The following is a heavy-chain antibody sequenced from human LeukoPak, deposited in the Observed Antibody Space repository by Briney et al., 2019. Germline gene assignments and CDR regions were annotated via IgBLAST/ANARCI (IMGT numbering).Heavy chain of an antibody. D-gene: IGHD3-3*01. CDR1: GFTFSSYA. Sequence: PGGSLRLSCAASGFTFSSYAMSWVRQAPGKGLEWVSAISGSGGSTYYADSVKGRFTISRDNSKNTLYLQMNSLRAEDTAVYYCAKDFYDFWSGPPGDAFDIWGQGTMVTVSS. V-gene: IGHV3-23*01. CDR2: ISGSGGST. J-gene: IGHJ3*02. CDR3: AKDFYDFWSGPPGDAFDI.